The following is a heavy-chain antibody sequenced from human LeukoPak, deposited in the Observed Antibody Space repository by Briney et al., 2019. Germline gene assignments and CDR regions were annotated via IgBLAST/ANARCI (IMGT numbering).Heavy chain of an antibody. CDR3: AKGPYSSWGFFEY. J-gene: IGHJ4*02. CDR1: GFTFSSYE. D-gene: IGHD6-6*01. V-gene: IGHV3-48*03. Sequence: GGSLRLPCAASGFTFSSYEMNWVRQAPGKGLEWVSYISSSGSTIYYADSVKGRITISRDNSMNTLYLQMNNLRPEDTAVYYCAKGPYSSWGFFEYWGQGTLVTVSS. CDR2: ISSSGSTI.